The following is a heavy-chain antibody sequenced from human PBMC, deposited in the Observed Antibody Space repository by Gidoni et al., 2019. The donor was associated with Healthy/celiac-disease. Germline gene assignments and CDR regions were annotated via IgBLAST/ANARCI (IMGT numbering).Heavy chain of an antibody. CDR1: GGSISSSSYY. D-gene: IGHD3-3*01. V-gene: IGHV4-39*01. J-gene: IGHJ4*02. CDR2: IYYSGST. Sequence: QLQLQESGPGLVKPSETLSLTCPASGGSISSSSYYWGWIRQPPGKGLEWIGSIYYSGSTYYNPSLKSRVTISVDTSKNQFSLKLSSVTAADTAVYYCARSTTYYDFWSGYHLTYYFVYWGQGTLVTVSS. CDR3: ARSTTYYDFWSGYHLTYYFVY.